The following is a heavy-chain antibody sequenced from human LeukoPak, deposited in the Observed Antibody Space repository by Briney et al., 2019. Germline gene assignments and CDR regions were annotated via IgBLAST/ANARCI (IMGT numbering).Heavy chain of an antibody. J-gene: IGHJ1*01. CDR3: ARDGHYDILTGYFQD. V-gene: IGHV3-23*01. D-gene: IGHD3-9*01. Sequence: GGSLRLSCAASGFTFSSYAMSWVRQAPGKGLEWVSTVSGSGGSTYYADSVKGRFTISRDNAKNSLYLQMNSLRAEDTAVYYCARDGHYDILTGYFQDWGQGTLVTVSS. CDR2: VSGSGGST. CDR1: GFTFSSYA.